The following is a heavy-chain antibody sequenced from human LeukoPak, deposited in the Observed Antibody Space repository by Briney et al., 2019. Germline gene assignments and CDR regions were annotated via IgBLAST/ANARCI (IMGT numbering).Heavy chain of an antibody. V-gene: IGHV4-59*01. CDR3: ARGGRSSTGFGY. Sequence: SETLSLTCTVSGGSISGDYWSWIRQSPGKGLEWIAYIHSSGTTYHNPSLKSRVTISVDTSKNQFSLKLSSVTAADTAVYYCARGGRSSTGFGYWGQGTLVTVSS. J-gene: IGHJ4*02. CDR1: GGSISGDY. D-gene: IGHD1-26*01. CDR2: IHSSGTT.